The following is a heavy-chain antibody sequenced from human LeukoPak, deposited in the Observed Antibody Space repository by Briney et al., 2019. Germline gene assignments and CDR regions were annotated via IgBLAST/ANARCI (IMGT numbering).Heavy chain of an antibody. Sequence: SVKVSCKASGGTFSSYAISWVRQAPGQGLEWMGRIIPIFGTANYAQKFLGRVTITTDESTSTAYMELSSLRSEDTAVYYCARDVRYSSGWDYYYYMDVWGKGTTVTVSS. V-gene: IGHV1-69*05. D-gene: IGHD6-19*01. CDR1: GGTFSSYA. CDR3: ARDVRYSSGWDYYYYMDV. J-gene: IGHJ6*03. CDR2: IIPIFGTA.